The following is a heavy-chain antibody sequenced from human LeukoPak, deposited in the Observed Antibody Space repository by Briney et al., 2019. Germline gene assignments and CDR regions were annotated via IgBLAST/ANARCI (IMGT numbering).Heavy chain of an antibody. CDR2: IIPIFGTA. J-gene: IGHJ4*02. Sequence: ASVKVSCKASGYTFTSYDISWVRQAPGQGLEWMGGIIPIFGTANYAQKFQGRVTITTDESTSTAYMELSSLRSEDTAVYYCARALRHTIFGVALDYWGQGTLVTVSS. V-gene: IGHV1-69*05. D-gene: IGHD3-3*01. CDR1: GYTFTSYD. CDR3: ARALRHTIFGVALDY.